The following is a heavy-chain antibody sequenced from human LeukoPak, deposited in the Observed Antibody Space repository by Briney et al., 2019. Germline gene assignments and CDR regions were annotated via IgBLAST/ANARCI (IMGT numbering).Heavy chain of an antibody. CDR3: AKHYDILDY. Sequence: PGGSLRLSCAASGFTFSSYGMHWVRQAPGKGLEWVAVISYDGSNKYYADSVKGRFTISRDNSKNTLYLQMNSLRAEDTAVYYCAKHYDILDYWGQGTLVTVSS. V-gene: IGHV3-30*18. J-gene: IGHJ4*02. D-gene: IGHD3-9*01. CDR2: ISYDGSNK. CDR1: GFTFSSYG.